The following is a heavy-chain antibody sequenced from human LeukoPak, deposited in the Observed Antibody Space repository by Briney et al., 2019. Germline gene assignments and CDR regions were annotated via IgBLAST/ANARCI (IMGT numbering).Heavy chain of an antibody. Sequence: GGSLRLSCVASGFPFSSYWVHWVRQVPGKGLVWVSRINSDGSNTVYADSVKGRFTISRDNAKNTLYLQMNSLRAEDTAVYYCVGTTGWPDCWGQGTLVTVSS. D-gene: IGHD6-19*01. CDR3: VGTTGWPDC. CDR1: GFPFSSYW. CDR2: INSDGSNT. V-gene: IGHV3-74*01. J-gene: IGHJ4*02.